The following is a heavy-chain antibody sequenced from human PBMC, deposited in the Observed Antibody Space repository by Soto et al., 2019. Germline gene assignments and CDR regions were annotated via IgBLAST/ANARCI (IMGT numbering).Heavy chain of an antibody. V-gene: IGHV1-69*13. Sequence: SVKVSCKASGGTFSSYAISWVRQAPGQGLEWMGGIIPIFGTANYAQKFQGRVTITADESTSTAYVELSSLRSEDTAVYYCARVQKATPYYYYGMDVWGPGTTVTVS. CDR2: IIPIFGTA. CDR1: GGTFSSYA. CDR3: ARVQKATPYYYYGMDV. J-gene: IGHJ6*02.